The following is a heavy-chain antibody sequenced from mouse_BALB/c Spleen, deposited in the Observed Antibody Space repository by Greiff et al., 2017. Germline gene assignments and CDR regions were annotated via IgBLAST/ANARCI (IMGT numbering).Heavy chain of an antibody. CDR2: IYPSDSYT. J-gene: IGHJ2*01. D-gene: IGHD2-1*01. CDR1: GYTFTSYW. Sequence: VQLQQSGAELVRPGASVKLSCKASGYTFTSYWINWVKQRPGQGLEWIGNIYPSDSYTNYNQKFKDKATLTVDKSSSTAYMQLSSPTSEDSAVYYCTREGGNYHYFDYWGQGTTLTVSS. V-gene: IGHV1-69*02. CDR3: TREGGNYHYFDY.